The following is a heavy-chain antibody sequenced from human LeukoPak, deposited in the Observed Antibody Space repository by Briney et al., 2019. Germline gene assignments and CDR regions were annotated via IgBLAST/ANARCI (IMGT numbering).Heavy chain of an antibody. Sequence: SETLSLTCTVSGGSISSYYWGWIRQPPGKGLEWIGYIYYSGSTNYNPSLKSRVTISVDTFKNQFSLKLSSVTAADTAVYYCARRILTGYPKYDWYFDLWGRGTLVTVSS. CDR1: GGSISSYY. D-gene: IGHD3-9*01. CDR3: ARRILTGYPKYDWYFDL. J-gene: IGHJ2*01. CDR2: IYYSGST. V-gene: IGHV4-59*01.